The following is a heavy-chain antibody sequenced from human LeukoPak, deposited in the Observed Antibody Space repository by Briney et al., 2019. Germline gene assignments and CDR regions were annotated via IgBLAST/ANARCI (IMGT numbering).Heavy chain of an antibody. J-gene: IGHJ5*02. V-gene: IGHV1-46*03. CDR3: ARHYYGSGSYYKSWFDP. D-gene: IGHD3-10*01. CDR2: INPSGGST. CDR1: GYTFTSYY. Sequence: GASVNVSCKASGYTFTSYYMHWVRQAPAQGLEWMGIINPSGGSTSYAQKFHGRVTMTRDTSTSTVYMELSSLRSEGTAVYYCARHYYGSGSYYKSWFDPWGQGTLVTVSS.